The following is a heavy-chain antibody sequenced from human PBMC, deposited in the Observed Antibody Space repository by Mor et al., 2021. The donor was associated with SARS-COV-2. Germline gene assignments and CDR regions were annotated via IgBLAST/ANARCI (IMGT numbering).Heavy chain of an antibody. Sequence: SLKSRVTISVDTSKNTLYLQMNSLRAEDTAVYYCARGEVRSALDYWGQGTLVTVSS. D-gene: IGHD2-15*01. CDR3: ARGEVRSALDY. V-gene: IGHV3-53*01. J-gene: IGHJ4*02.